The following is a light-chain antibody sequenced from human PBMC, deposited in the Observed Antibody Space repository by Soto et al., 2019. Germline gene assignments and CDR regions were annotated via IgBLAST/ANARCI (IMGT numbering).Light chain of an antibody. V-gene: IGLV2-14*01. CDR3: SSYTNIKTRACV. CDR2: EVT. J-gene: IGLJ1*01. Sequence: QSALTQPASVSGSPGQSITISCTGTSGDIGSYNRVSWYQQHPGKAPKPIIYEVTDRPSGVSNRFSGSKSGKTASLTISGLQAEDEAEYYCSSYTNIKTRACVFGTGTKVTVL. CDR1: SGDIGSYNR.